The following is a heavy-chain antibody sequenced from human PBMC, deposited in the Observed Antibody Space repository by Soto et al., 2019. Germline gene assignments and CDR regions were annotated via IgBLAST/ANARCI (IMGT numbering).Heavy chain of an antibody. V-gene: IGHV4-59*08. Sequence: ASETLSLTCTVSGGSISSYYWSWIRQPPGKGLEWIGYIYYSGSTNYNPSLKSRVTISVDTSKNQFSLKLSSVTAADTAVYYCARHGYHFGENKYYYYYMDVWGKGTKVTVSS. D-gene: IGHD3-10*01. CDR3: ARHGYHFGENKYYYYYMDV. CDR1: GGSISSYY. CDR2: IYYSGST. J-gene: IGHJ6*03.